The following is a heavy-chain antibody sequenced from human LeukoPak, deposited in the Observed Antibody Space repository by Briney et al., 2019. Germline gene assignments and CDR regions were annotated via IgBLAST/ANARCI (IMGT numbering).Heavy chain of an antibody. CDR2: INSDGSST. D-gene: IGHD5-24*01. J-gene: IGHJ4*02. CDR1: GFTFSSYW. Sequence: GGSLRLSCAASGFTFSSYWIHWVRQAPGKGLVWVSRINSDGSSTSYADSVKGRFTISRDNAKNTLYLQMNSLRAEDTAVYYCARVRDGYNYPPFDYWGQGTLVTVSS. V-gene: IGHV3-74*01. CDR3: ARVRDGYNYPPFDY.